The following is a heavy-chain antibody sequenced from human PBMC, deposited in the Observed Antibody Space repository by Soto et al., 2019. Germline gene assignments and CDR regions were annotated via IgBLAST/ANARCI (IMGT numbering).Heavy chain of an antibody. V-gene: IGHV1-69*12. CDR3: ASGIQLWLRRINNGYSG. CDR2: IIPMFGTA. Sequence: QVQLVQSGAAVKKPESSVKVSCKAPGGTFSTYAISWVRQAPGQGLEWMGGIIPMFGTANYAQRFQDRVTITADESTNTVYMELSSLRSKDTAVYFCASGIQLWLRRINNGYSGWGQGTLVTVSS. J-gene: IGHJ4*02. CDR1: GGTFSTYA. D-gene: IGHD5-18*01.